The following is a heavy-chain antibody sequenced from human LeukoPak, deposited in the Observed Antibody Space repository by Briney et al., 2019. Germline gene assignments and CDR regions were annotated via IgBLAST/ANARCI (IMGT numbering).Heavy chain of an antibody. V-gene: IGHV3-74*01. CDR1: GFTFSSYW. J-gene: IGHJ4*02. CDR2: INTDGSGA. Sequence: GGSLRLSCAASGFTFSSYWMHWVRQAPGKGLVWVSRINTDGSGASYADSVKGRFTISRDNAKNTLYLQMNTLRAEDTAVYYCAREPDSSSWYTDYWGQGTLVTVSS. D-gene: IGHD6-13*01. CDR3: AREPDSSSWYTDY.